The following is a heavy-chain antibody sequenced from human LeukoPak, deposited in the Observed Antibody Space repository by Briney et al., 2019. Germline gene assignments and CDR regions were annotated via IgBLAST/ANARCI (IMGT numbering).Heavy chain of an antibody. Sequence: SETLSLTRTVSGASISSYYWSWIRQPPGKGLEWIGYIYYSGSTNYNPSLKSRVTISVDTSKIQFSLKLSSVTAADTAVYYCARVGYCSSTSCPEDSYYGMDVWGQGTTVTVSS. J-gene: IGHJ6*02. CDR3: ARVGYCSSTSCPEDSYYGMDV. CDR2: IYYSGST. V-gene: IGHV4-59*01. CDR1: GASISSYY. D-gene: IGHD2-2*01.